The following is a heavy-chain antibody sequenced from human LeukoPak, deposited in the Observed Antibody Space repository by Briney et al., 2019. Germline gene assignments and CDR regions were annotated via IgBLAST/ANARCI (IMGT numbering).Heavy chain of an antibody. Sequence: GESLKISCKGSGYSSTSYWIGWVRQMPGKGLEWMGIIYPGDSDTRYSPSFQGQVTISADKSISTAYLQWSSLKASDTAMYYCARQGSTIFGVVNWFDPWGQGTLVTVSS. CDR2: IYPGDSDT. CDR1: GYSSTSYW. CDR3: ARQGSTIFGVVNWFDP. V-gene: IGHV5-51*01. J-gene: IGHJ5*02. D-gene: IGHD3-3*01.